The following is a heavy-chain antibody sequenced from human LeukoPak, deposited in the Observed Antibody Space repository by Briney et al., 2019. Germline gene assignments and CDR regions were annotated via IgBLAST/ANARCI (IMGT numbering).Heavy chain of an antibody. V-gene: IGHV1-69*05. J-gene: IGHJ4*02. CDR1: GGTFSSYA. Sequence: ASVKVSCKASGGTFSSYAISWVRQAPGQGLEWMGGIIPIFGTANYAQKFQGRVTITTDESTSTAYMELSSLRSEDTAVYYCARVNRSLGYYDSSGYYYYFDYWGQGTLVTVSS. CDR3: ARVNRSLGYYDSSGYYYYFDY. CDR2: IIPIFGTA. D-gene: IGHD3-22*01.